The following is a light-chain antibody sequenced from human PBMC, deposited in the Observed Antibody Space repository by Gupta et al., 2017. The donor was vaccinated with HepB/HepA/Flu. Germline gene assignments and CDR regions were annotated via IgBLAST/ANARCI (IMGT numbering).Light chain of an antibody. J-gene: IGKJ4*01. Sequence: EIVMTQSPATLSVSPGERATLSCRASQSVSSNLAWYQQKPGQAPRLLIYGASTRATGIPARFSGSGSGTEFTLTISSLQSEDFAVYYCQQYNNWPHTFGRGTKVEIK. CDR3: QQYNNWPHT. CDR2: GAS. V-gene: IGKV3-15*01. CDR1: QSVSSN.